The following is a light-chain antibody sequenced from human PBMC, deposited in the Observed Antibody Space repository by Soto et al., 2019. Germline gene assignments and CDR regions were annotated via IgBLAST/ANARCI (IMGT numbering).Light chain of an antibody. CDR2: DAS. CDR1: QSVGSW. V-gene: IGKV1-5*01. J-gene: IGKJ4*01. CDR3: QQYDNYPLT. Sequence: DIQMTQSPSTLSASVGDRVTISCRASQSVGSWLAWYQQKPGKAPKFLIYDASTLESGVPSRFRGSGSGTEFTLTISSLQPDDFATYYCQQYDNYPLTFGGGTKVEI.